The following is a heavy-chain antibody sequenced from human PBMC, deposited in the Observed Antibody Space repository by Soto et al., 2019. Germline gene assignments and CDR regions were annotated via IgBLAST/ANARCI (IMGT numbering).Heavy chain of an antibody. CDR2: ISSSSSTI. CDR1: GFTFSSYS. D-gene: IGHD3-16*02. V-gene: IGHV3-48*02. J-gene: IGHJ3*02. CDR3: AREGVVRDAFDI. Sequence: EVQLVESGGGLVQPGGSLRLSCAASGFTFSSYSMNWVRQAPGKGLEWVSYISSSSSTIYYADSVKGRFTISRDNAKNARYLQRNSLRDEDTTVYYCAREGVVRDAFDIWGQGTMVTVSS.